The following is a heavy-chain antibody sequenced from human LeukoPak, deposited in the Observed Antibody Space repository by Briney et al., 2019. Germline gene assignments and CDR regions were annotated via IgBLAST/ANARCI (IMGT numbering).Heavy chain of an antibody. V-gene: IGHV1-18*01. CDR1: GYTFTSYG. D-gene: IGHD5-12*01. CDR2: ISAYNGNT. J-gene: IGHJ4*02. Sequence: GALVTVSCKASGYTFTSYGISWVRQAPGQGLEWMGWISAYNGNTNSAQNLQGRVTMTTDTPTSTAYMELRSLRSDDTAVYYCARDPDYLNLLYWGQGTLVTVSS. CDR3: ARDPDYLNLLY.